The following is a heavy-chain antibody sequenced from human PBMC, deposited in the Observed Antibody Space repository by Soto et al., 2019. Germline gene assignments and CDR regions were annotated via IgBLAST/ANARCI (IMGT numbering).Heavy chain of an antibody. D-gene: IGHD6-13*01. CDR2: ISGSGGST. CDR1: GFTFSSYA. CDR3: AKDSSSSRLDWSFDL. Sequence: EVQLLESGGGLVQPGGSLRLSCAASGFTFSSYAMSWVRQAPGKWLEWVSAISGSGGSTYYADSVKGRFTSSRDNSKNTLYLQMNSLRAEDTAVYYWAKDSSSSRLDWSFDLWGRGTLVTVSP. V-gene: IGHV3-23*01. J-gene: IGHJ2*01.